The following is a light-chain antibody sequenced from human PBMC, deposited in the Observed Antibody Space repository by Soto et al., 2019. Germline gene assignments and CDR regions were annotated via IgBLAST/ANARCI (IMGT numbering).Light chain of an antibody. J-gene: IGKJ4*01. CDR3: QERSYWLT. V-gene: IGKV3-11*01. CDR2: DAS. CDR1: QSVSSS. Sequence: EIVLTQSPTTLSLSPGERATLSCRASQSVSSSLAWYQQKPGQAPRLLIHDASDRATGIPARFSGSGSGTDFTLTISSLEPEVFAVYYCQERSYWLTFGGGTKVEIK.